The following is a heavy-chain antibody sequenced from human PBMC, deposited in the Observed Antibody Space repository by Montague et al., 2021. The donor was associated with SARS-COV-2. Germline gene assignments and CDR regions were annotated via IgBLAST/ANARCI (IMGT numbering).Heavy chain of an antibody. J-gene: IGHJ4*02. V-gene: IGHV2-70*01. Sequence: PALVTPTQTLTLTCTFSGFSLISDGVGVGWIRQPPGKALEWLTLIDWDDDKYYSTSLKTRLTISKDTSKNQVVLTMTNMDPVDTATYYCARSYGTTVVTRAFDYWGQGTLVTVSS. CDR2: IDWDDDK. D-gene: IGHD4-23*01. CDR1: GFSLISDGVG. CDR3: ARSYGTTVVTRAFDY.